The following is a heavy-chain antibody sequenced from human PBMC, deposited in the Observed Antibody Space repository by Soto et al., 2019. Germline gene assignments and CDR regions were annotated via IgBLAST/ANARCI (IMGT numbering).Heavy chain of an antibody. V-gene: IGHV4-59*01. CDR2: IYYSGST. J-gene: IGHJ4*02. CDR3: TRVGGYYGDYPNFDY. Sequence: SETLSLTCTVYGDSMRSFYWSWIRQAPGKGLEWIGNIYYSGSTNYNPSRKSRVTMSVDMSKNQVSLKLSSVTAADTAVYYCTRVGGYYGDYPNFDYWGQGALVTVPQ. D-gene: IGHD4-17*01. CDR1: GDSMRSFY.